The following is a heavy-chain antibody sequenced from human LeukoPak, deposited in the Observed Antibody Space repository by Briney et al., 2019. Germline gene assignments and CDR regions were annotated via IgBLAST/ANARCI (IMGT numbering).Heavy chain of an antibody. CDR3: ARDCTSSTSCPEMDV. Sequence: GGSLRLSCAASAFTFSDYYMTWIRQAPGKGLEWISYISISGSTIYYADSVKGRFTISRDNAKNSLYLQMNSLRAEDTAVYYCARDCTSSTSCPEMDVWGKGTMVTVSS. D-gene: IGHD2-2*01. CDR1: AFTFSDYY. CDR2: ISISGSTI. J-gene: IGHJ6*04. V-gene: IGHV3-11*04.